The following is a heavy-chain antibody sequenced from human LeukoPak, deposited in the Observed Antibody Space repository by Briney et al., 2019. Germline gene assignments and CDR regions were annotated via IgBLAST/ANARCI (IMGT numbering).Heavy chain of an antibody. CDR2: IIPIFGTA. J-gene: IGHJ4*02. CDR3: ARLAAAGFGYFDY. D-gene: IGHD6-13*01. Sequence: ASVKVSCKASGGTFSSYAISWVRQAPGQGLEWMGGIIPIFGTANYAQKFQGRVTITTDESTSTAYMGLSSLRSEDTAVYYCARLAAAGFGYFDYWGQGTLVTVSS. V-gene: IGHV1-69*05. CDR1: GGTFSSYA.